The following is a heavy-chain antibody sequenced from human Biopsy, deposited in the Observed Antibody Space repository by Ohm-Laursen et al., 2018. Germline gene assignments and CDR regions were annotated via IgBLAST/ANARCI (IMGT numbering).Heavy chain of an antibody. V-gene: IGHV4-59*01. Sequence: GTLSLTCTVSGESMGTYYWTWIRQPPGKGLEWIASIYYSGTTDKNPSLKSRVTISVDTSKRQFYLELSSVTAADTAIYYCARVRGGFLEWFDYWGQGTLITVSS. CDR3: ARVRGGFLEWFDY. D-gene: IGHD3-3*01. CDR1: GESMGTYY. CDR2: IYYSGTT. J-gene: IGHJ5*01.